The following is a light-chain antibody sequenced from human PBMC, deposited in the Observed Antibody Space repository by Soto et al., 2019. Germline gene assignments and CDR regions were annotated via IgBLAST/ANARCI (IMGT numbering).Light chain of an antibody. V-gene: IGKV1-9*01. J-gene: IGKJ4*01. CDR2: AAS. CDR1: QGVSRY. CDR3: QQLNTYPVT. Sequence: IQLTQSPSSLSASVGDSVTITCRASQGVSRYLSWYQQKPGRAPILLISAASTLQSGVPARFSGSGSGTDLTVSITSLQPEEFATYYCQQLNTYPVTFGGGTKVEIK.